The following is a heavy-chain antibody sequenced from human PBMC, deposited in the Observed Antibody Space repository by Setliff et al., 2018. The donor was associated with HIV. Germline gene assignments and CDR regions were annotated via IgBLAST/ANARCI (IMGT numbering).Heavy chain of an antibody. Sequence: SSDTLSPTCVLSDDSFSNYDWTWIRQSPGKALEWIGYISSSGTTNYNPSLRSRVTISMETSNTRFSLWLRSATAADTATYFCARLGRAIDDGGSSLRLDFWGQGMLVTVSS. CDR3: ARLGRAIDDGGSSLRLDF. V-gene: IGHV4-4*09. CDR2: ISSSGTT. J-gene: IGHJ4*02. CDR1: DDSFSNYD. D-gene: IGHD2-21*01.